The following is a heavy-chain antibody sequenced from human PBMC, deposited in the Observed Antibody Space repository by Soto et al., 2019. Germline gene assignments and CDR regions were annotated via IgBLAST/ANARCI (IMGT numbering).Heavy chain of an antibody. V-gene: IGHV2-26*01. Sequence: QVTLKESGPVLVNPTETLTLRCTVSGLSITDSEMGVSWIHQPPGQPLEWLAHIDSSGEKSYRTFLKSRLAISKDTSKSQIVLTMTNMDPADTATYYCARRHLAVAVSPWFDPWGQGIPVTVSS. D-gene: IGHD6-19*01. CDR2: IDSSGEK. CDR1: GLSITDSEMG. J-gene: IGHJ5*02. CDR3: ARRHLAVAVSPWFDP.